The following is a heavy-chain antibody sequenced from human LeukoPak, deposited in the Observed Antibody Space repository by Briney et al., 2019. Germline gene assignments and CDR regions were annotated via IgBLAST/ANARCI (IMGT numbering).Heavy chain of an antibody. CDR2: ISSSSSYI. CDR1: GFTFSSFS. V-gene: IGHV3-21*01. Sequence: GGSLRLSCAASGFTFSSFSMNWVRQAPGKGLEWVSSISSSSSYIYYGDSVKGRFTISRDNAKNSLYLQMNSLRAEDTAVYYCARAGSGSDYWGQGTLVTVSS. D-gene: IGHD3-10*01. J-gene: IGHJ4*02. CDR3: ARAGSGSDY.